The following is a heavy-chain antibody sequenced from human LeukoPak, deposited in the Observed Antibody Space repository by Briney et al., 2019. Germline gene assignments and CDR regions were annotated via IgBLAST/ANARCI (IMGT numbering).Heavy chain of an antibody. V-gene: IGHV1-24*01. Sequence: GASVKVSCKVSGYTLTELSMHWVQQAPGKGLEWMGGFDPKDGETIYAQKFQGRVTMTEDTSTDTAYMELSSLRSEDTAVYYCATQPLSGQGANDAFDIWGQGTMVTVSS. CDR2: FDPKDGET. D-gene: IGHD1-26*01. J-gene: IGHJ3*02. CDR3: ATQPLSGQGANDAFDI. CDR1: GYTLTELS.